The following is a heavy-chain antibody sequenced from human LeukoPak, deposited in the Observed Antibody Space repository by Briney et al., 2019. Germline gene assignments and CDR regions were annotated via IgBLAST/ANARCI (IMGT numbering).Heavy chain of an antibody. V-gene: IGHV3-21*01. CDR3: ARTYDFWSGYGDAFDI. D-gene: IGHD3-3*01. CDR2: ISSSSSYI. J-gene: IGHJ3*02. Sequence: GGSLRLSCAASGFTFSSYSMNWVRQAPGKGLEWVSSISSSSSYIYYADSVKGRFTISRDNAKNSLYLQMNSLRAEDTAVYYCARTYDFWSGYGDAFDIWGQGTMVTVPS. CDR1: GFTFSSYS.